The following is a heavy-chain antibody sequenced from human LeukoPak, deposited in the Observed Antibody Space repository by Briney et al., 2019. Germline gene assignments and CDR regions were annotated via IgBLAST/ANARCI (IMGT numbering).Heavy chain of an antibody. Sequence: GGSLRLSCAASGFIFNNYGLVWVRQAPGEGLEWVSAISNDGGGTTYADFVKGRFSVSRDNSKNTLFLQMNSLRAEDTALYYCAKGSSGYFFDLWGQGTLVTVSS. CDR2: ISNDGGGT. D-gene: IGHD3-22*01. V-gene: IGHV3-23*01. CDR1: GFIFNNYG. J-gene: IGHJ4*02. CDR3: AKGSSGYFFDL.